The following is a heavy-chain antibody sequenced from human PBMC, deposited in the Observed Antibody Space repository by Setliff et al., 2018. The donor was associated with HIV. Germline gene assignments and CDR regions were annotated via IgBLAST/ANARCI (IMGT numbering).Heavy chain of an antibody. CDR3: ARDRDIVVVPASPQGYYYYMDV. Sequence: PSETLSLTCTVSGDSISNYYWSWVRQPPGKGLEWIGYIYTTGSTNYNPSLKSRVTISINTSKNQFSLKLSSVTAADTAVYYCARDRDIVVVPASPQGYYYYMDVWGKGTTVTVSS. V-gene: IGHV4-4*09. D-gene: IGHD2-2*01. CDR2: IYTTGST. J-gene: IGHJ6*03. CDR1: GDSISNYY.